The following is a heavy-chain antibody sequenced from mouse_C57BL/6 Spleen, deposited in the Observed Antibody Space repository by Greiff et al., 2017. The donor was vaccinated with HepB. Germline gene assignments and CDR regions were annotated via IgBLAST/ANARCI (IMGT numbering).Heavy chain of an antibody. CDR3: ARQGGNYFYAMDY. D-gene: IGHD2-1*01. CDR1: GFTFSSYG. Sequence: EVQGVESGGDLVKPGGSLKLSCAASGFTFSSYGMSWVRQTPDKRLEWVATISSGGSYTYYPDSVKGRFTISRDIAKNTLYLQMSSLKSEDTAMYYCARQGGNYFYAMDYWGQGTSVTVSS. J-gene: IGHJ4*01. CDR2: ISSGGSYT. V-gene: IGHV5-6*01.